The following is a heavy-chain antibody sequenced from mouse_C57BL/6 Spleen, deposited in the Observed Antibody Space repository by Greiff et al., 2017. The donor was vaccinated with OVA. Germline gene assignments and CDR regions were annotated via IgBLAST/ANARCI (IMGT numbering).Heavy chain of an antibody. D-gene: IGHD2-3*01. Sequence: QVQLQQPGAELVKPGASVKMSCKASGYTFTSYCITWVKQRPGQGLEWIGGIYPGSGSTNYNEKFKSKATLTVDTSSSTAYMQLSSLTSEDSAVYYCARSDGYHRAWFAYWGQGTLVTVSA. J-gene: IGHJ3*01. CDR3: ARSDGYHRAWFAY. CDR2: IYPGSGST. V-gene: IGHV1-55*01. CDR1: GYTFTSYC.